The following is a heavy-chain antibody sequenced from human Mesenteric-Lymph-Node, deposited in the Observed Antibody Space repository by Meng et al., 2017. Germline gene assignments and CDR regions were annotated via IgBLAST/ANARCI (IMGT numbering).Heavy chain of an antibody. CDR1: GFTFSSSS. D-gene: IGHD3-16*01. V-gene: IGHV3-23*04. CDR2: FAANNST. CDR3: AKLTSL. J-gene: IGHJ4*02. Sequence: VQLVEFWGGLVQPGGSLRLSCAASGFTFSSSSMSWVRQAPGKGLEWVSTFAANNSTYYADSVKGRFTISRDNSKNTLYLQMNSLRAEDTAVYYCAKLTSLWGQGTLVTVSS.